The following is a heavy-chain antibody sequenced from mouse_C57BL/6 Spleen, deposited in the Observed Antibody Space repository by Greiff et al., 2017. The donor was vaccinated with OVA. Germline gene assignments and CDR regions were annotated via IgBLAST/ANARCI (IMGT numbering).Heavy chain of an antibody. D-gene: IGHD2-12*01. CDR2: ISYDGSN. V-gene: IGHV3-6*01. Sequence: EVQRVESGPGLVKPSQSLSLTCSVTGYSITSGYYWNWIRQFPGNKLEWMGYISYDGSNNYNPSLKNRISITRDTSKNQFFLKLNSVTTEDTATYYCARDDSPNYFDYWGQGTTLTVSS. CDR1: GYSITSGYY. CDR3: ARDDSPNYFDY. J-gene: IGHJ2*01.